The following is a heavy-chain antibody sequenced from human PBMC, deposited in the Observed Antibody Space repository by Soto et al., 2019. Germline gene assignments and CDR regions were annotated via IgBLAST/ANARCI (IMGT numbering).Heavy chain of an antibody. Sequence: EVQLLESGGGLVQPGGSLRLSCAASGFTFSSYAMSWVRQAPGKGLEWVSAISGSGGSTYYADSVKGRFTISRDNSKNTLYLQMNSLRAEDSAVYYCAKGRVTNYYYYYYMHVWGKGTTVTVSS. D-gene: IGHD4-4*01. V-gene: IGHV3-23*01. CDR3: AKGRVTNYYYYYYMHV. CDR2: ISGSGGST. J-gene: IGHJ6*03. CDR1: GFTFSSYA.